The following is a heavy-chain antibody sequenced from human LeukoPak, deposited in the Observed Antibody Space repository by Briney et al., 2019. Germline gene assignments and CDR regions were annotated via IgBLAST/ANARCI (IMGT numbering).Heavy chain of an antibody. CDR3: ELKHDY. CDR2: IYTGGST. J-gene: IGHJ4*02. CDR1: GFTVSSNY. Sequence: GGSLRLSCAASGFTVSSNYMSWVRQAPGKGLEWVSVIYTGGSTYYADSVKGRFTISRDNSNNPLYLQMNSLRAEDTAVYYCELKHDYWGQGTLVTVSS. V-gene: IGHV3-66*01.